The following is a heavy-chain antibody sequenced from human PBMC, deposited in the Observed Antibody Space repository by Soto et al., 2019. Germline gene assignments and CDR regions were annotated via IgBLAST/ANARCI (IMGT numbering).Heavy chain of an antibody. CDR3: ARRGSNGNGYYYYYMDV. J-gene: IGHJ6*03. Sequence: SETLSLTCAVYGGSFSGYYWSWIRQPPGKGLEWIGEINHSGSTNYNPSLKSRVTISVDTSKNQFSLKLSSVTAADTAVYYCARRGSNGNGYYYYYMDVWGKGTTVTVSS. D-gene: IGHD2-8*01. CDR2: INHSGST. V-gene: IGHV4-34*01. CDR1: GGSFSGYY.